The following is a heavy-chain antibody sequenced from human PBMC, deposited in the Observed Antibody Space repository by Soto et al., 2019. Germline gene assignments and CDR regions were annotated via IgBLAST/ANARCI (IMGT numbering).Heavy chain of an antibody. Sequence: ASVKVSCKASGYTFTSYGISWVRQAPGQRLEWMGGIIPIFGTANYAQKFQGRVTITADESTSTAYMELSSLRSEDTAVYYCARSHIVVVTAPYYYYGMDVWGQGTTVTVSS. CDR3: ARSHIVVVTAPYYYYGMDV. D-gene: IGHD2-21*02. CDR2: IIPIFGTA. V-gene: IGHV1-69*13. CDR1: GYTFTSYG. J-gene: IGHJ6*02.